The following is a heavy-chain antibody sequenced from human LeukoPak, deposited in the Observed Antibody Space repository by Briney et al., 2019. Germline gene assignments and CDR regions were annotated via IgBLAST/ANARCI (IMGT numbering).Heavy chain of an antibody. CDR2: IYCGGDT. J-gene: IGHJ4*02. D-gene: IGHD6-6*01. V-gene: IGHV3-53*01. CDR1: GFTVSNDY. CDR3: TRLLPSSHHFFDS. Sequence: GGSLRLSCAVSGFTVSNDYMSWVRQAPGKGLEWVSVIYCGGDTYYADSVRGRFTISRDNFENTLFLQMDTLRAEDTAVYYCTRLLPSSHHFFDSWGQGTLVTVSS.